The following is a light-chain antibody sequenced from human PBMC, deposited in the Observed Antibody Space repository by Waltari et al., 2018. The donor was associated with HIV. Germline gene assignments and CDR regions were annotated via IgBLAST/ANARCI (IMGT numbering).Light chain of an antibody. CDR1: QSVGRS. V-gene: IGKV3-15*01. Sequence: EIVMTQSPASLYVSPGEGTTLSCRASQSVGRSLAWYQQKPGQAPRLLNYDASTRASDIPAGISANGSGTEFTLTISSLQSADFAIYFCQQYIGWPLTFGGGTKVQVK. CDR2: DAS. CDR3: QQYIGWPLT. J-gene: IGKJ4*01.